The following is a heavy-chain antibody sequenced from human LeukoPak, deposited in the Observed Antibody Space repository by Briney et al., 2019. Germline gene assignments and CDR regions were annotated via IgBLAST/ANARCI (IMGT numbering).Heavy chain of an antibody. V-gene: IGHV1-46*01. Sequence: GASVKVSCKASGYTFTSYYMHWVRQAPGQGLEWMGIINPSGGSTSYAQKFQGRVTMTRDMSTSTVYMELSSLRSEDTAVYYCARLPYGSGAWLQREGRDVWGKGTTVTISS. D-gene: IGHD3-10*01. CDR3: ARLPYGSGAWLQREGRDV. CDR1: GYTFTSYY. CDR2: INPSGGST. J-gene: IGHJ6*04.